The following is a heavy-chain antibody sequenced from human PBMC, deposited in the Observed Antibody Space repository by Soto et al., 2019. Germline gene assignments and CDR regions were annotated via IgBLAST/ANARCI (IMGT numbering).Heavy chain of an antibody. J-gene: IGHJ6*02. CDR3: ARHYYGMDG. CDR2: IYPGYSDT. V-gene: IGHV5-51*01. Sequence: GXYLKLSCTGSGYIFTRYWIGWVRQMPGKGLEWMGIIYPGYSDTRYSPSFQGQVTISADKSISTAYLQWSSLKASDTAMYYCARHYYGMDGWGQGTTVTFSS. CDR1: GYIFTRYW.